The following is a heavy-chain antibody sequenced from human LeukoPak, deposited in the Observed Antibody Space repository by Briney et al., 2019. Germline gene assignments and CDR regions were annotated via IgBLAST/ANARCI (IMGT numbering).Heavy chain of an antibody. V-gene: IGHV3-23*01. Sequence: WFSTISGGGDGTYYAASVKGRFTISRDNSKNTLFLQMNSLRVEDTAAYYCARGTYLVGFDLWGQGTLVTVSS. CDR3: ARGTYLVGFDL. D-gene: IGHD2-15*01. CDR2: ISGGGDGT. J-gene: IGHJ5*02.